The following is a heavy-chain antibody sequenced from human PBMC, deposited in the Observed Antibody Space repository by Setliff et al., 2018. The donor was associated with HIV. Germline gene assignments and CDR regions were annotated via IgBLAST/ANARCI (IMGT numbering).Heavy chain of an antibody. D-gene: IGHD5-18*01. Sequence: ASVKVSCKASGGTFSSYAINWVRQAPGQGLEWMGGIIPMFATANYAQKFQGRVTITADESTSTAYMELSSLRSEDTAVYYCARDRRTAMAADAFDIWGQGTMVTVSS. CDR3: ARDRRTAMAADAFDI. CDR1: GGTFSSYA. J-gene: IGHJ3*02. V-gene: IGHV1-69*13. CDR2: IIPMFATA.